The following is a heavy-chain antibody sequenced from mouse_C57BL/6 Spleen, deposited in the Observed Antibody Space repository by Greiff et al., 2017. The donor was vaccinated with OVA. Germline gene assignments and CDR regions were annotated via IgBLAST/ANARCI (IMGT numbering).Heavy chain of an antibody. D-gene: IGHD1-1*01. Sequence: EVKLVESEGGLVQPGSSMKLSCTASGFTFSDYYMAWVRQVPEKGLEWVANINYDGSSTYYLDSLKSRFIISRDNAKNILYLQMSSLKSEDTATYYCAREGITTVVAGAMDYWGQGTSVTVSS. CDR2: INYDGSST. CDR1: GFTFSDYY. V-gene: IGHV5-16*01. CDR3: AREGITTVVAGAMDY. J-gene: IGHJ4*01.